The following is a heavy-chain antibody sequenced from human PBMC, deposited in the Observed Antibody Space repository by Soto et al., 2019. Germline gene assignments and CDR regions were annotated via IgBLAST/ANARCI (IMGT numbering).Heavy chain of an antibody. CDR2: IKQDESER. V-gene: IGHV3-7*01. J-gene: IGHJ4*02. CDR3: ARVYGDYAFDY. Sequence: GGSLRLSCAASGFTFSSYWMSWVRQAPGKGLEWVANIKQDESERDYVDSVKGRFTISRDNAKNSLYLQMSSLRAEDTAVYYCARVYGDYAFDYWGQGTLVTVSS. CDR1: GFTFSSYW. D-gene: IGHD4-17*01.